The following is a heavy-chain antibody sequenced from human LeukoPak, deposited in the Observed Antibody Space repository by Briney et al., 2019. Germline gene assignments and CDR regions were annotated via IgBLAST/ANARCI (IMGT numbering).Heavy chain of an antibody. J-gene: IGHJ4*03. V-gene: IGHV4-34*01. CDR2: IDHRGDT. D-gene: IGHD2-21*02. Sequence: SETLSLTCAVYGVSFSRYYWSWIRQSPGKGREWIAEIDHRGDTNYHPSVKSRVTISVDTSKNQFSLKVRSLSAADTAVYYCARGATISETGYFDFWGQGTPVTVSS. CDR3: ARGATISETGYFDF. CDR1: GVSFSRYY.